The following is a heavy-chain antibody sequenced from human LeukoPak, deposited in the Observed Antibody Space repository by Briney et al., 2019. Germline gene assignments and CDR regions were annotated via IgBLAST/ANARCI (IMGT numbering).Heavy chain of an antibody. V-gene: IGHV3-48*04. D-gene: IGHD4-11*01. CDR2: ISSSGSI. Sequence: HPGGSLRLSCAASGFTFSSYSMNWVRQAPGKGLEWVSYISSSGSIYYADSVKGRFTISRDNAKSSLYLQMNSLRAEDTAVYYCAKVADYTLDYWGQGTLVTVSS. CDR3: AKVADYTLDY. CDR1: GFTFSSYS. J-gene: IGHJ4*02.